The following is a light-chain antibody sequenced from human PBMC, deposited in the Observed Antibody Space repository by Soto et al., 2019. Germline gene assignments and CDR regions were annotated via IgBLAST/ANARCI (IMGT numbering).Light chain of an antibody. Sequence: QSALTQPRSVSGSPGQSVTISCTGTSGDVGGYNYVSWYQQHPGKAPKLMIYDVSERPSGVPDRFSGSKSGNTASLTISGLQAEDEADYYCSSYTSSTTYVFGTGTKVTVL. CDR2: DVS. CDR1: SGDVGGYNY. J-gene: IGLJ1*01. V-gene: IGLV2-11*01. CDR3: SSYTSSTTYV.